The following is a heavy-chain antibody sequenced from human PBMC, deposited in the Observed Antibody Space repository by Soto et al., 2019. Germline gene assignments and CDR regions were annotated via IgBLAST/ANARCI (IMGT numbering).Heavy chain of an antibody. CDR3: ARKGGGSSPLDY. V-gene: IGHV1-18*01. CDR2: IGADSGST. CDR1: GYIFTIYG. D-gene: IGHD3-10*01. J-gene: IGHJ4*02. Sequence: GASVKVSCKASGYIFTIYGITWVRQAPGQGLEWMGWIGADSGSTDYAQNFQGRVTLTTDTSTTTAYMELRSLRSDDTAVYYCARKGGGSSPLDYGGQGTGVTVSP.